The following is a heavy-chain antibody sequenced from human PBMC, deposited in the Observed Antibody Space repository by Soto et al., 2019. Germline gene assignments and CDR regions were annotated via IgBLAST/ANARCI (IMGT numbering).Heavy chain of an antibody. D-gene: IGHD5-18*01. Sequence: PSETLSLTCTVSGGSISSGDYYWSWIRQPPGKGLEWIGYIYYSGSTYYNPSLKSRVTISLDTSKNQFSLKLSSVTAADTAVYYCARGYNSYATPGYWGQGTLVTVSS. J-gene: IGHJ4*02. CDR1: GGSISSGDYY. CDR3: ARGYNSYATPGY. V-gene: IGHV4-30-4*01. CDR2: IYYSGST.